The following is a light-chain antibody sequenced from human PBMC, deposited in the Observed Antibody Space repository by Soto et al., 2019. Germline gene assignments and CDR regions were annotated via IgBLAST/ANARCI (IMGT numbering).Light chain of an antibody. V-gene: IGKV1-39*01. CDR1: QSISKY. CDR2: VAP. J-gene: IGKJ3*01. CDR3: QQSFTTPFT. Sequence: DIQLTQSQSSLSTSVGDKVTITCRASQSISKYLNWYQQKPGKTPKLLISVAPSLQSEVPSRFSGDGSEPDFTLAISSLQPEDSATSYCQQSFTTPFTVGTGTNVD.